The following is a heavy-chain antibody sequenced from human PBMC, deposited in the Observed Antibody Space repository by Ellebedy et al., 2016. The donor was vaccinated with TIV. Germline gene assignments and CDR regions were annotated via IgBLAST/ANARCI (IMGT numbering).Heavy chain of an antibody. D-gene: IGHD4-17*01. CDR3: ATDGSFGDYRSPTHAFVI. J-gene: IGHJ3*02. CDR1: GFSFRSYW. V-gene: IGHV3-7*01. Sequence: GESLKISCAASGFSFRSYWMSWVRQAPGKGLEWVANINQDGSERYYVDSVKGRFTISRDNAKNSLYLQMTSLRAEDTAVYYCATDGSFGDYRSPTHAFVIWGQGTMVTVSS. CDR2: INQDGSER.